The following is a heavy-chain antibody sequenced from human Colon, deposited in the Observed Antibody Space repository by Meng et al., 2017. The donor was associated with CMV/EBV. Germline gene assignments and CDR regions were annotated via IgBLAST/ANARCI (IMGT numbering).Heavy chain of an antibody. D-gene: IGHD5-24*01. CDR3: ARGRDSYKVRL. J-gene: IGHJ4*02. CDR1: GDSIKMAVYY. Sequence: TVTGDSIKMAVYYGAWSRQLPGKSVEWIGCVHYRGSLHYNPTLGGRATISIDTTNNQLALTLISVTAADTAMYYCARGRDSYKVRLWGQGTLVTVSS. V-gene: IGHV4-31*02. CDR2: VHYRGSL.